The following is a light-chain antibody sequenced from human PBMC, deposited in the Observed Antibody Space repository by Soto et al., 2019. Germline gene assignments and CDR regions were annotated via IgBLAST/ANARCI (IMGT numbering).Light chain of an antibody. CDR2: SSN. Sequence: QSGMTEPPSASGTPGQRVTISCSGSSSNIGSNTVNWYQHLPGTAPNLLIYSSNRRPSGVPDRFSASKSGTSASLAISGLQSGDEADYFCAAWDDSLNGSYVFGTGTKVTV. CDR3: AAWDDSLNGSYV. CDR1: SSNIGSNT. J-gene: IGLJ1*01. V-gene: IGLV1-44*01.